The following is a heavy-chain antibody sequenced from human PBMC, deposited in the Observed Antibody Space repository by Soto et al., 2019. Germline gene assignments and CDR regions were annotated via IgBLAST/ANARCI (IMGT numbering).Heavy chain of an antibody. Sequence: SSETLCLTCTVAGGYISSSGYYWGWIRQPPGKGLEWIGSIYYSGSTYYNPSLKSRVTISVDTSKNQFSLKLSSVTAADTAVYYCARHTPAISISDHWGQGTLVTVSS. J-gene: IGHJ4*02. CDR1: GGYISSSGYY. V-gene: IGHV4-39*01. CDR3: ARHTPAISISDH. CDR2: IYYSGST. D-gene: IGHD2-15*01.